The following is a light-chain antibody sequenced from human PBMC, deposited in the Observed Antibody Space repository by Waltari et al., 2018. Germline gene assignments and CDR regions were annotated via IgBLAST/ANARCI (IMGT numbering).Light chain of an antibody. V-gene: IGKV3-20*01. CDR1: QSIGRS. Sequence: EKMLTQSPGTLSLSPGERATLSCRTSQSIGRSLAWYQQKPGQAPRLLIYGASSRATDIPDRFIGSGSGTDFSLTINRLEPEDSALYYCQHYVRLPVTFGQGTKVEIK. J-gene: IGKJ1*01. CDR3: QHYVRLPVT. CDR2: GAS.